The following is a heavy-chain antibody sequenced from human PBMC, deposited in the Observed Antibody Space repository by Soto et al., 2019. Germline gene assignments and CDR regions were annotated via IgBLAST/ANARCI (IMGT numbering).Heavy chain of an antibody. V-gene: IGHV6-1*01. J-gene: IGHJ6*02. CDR2: TYYRSKWYN. CDR1: GDSVSSNSAT. CDR3: TRVAGKKLYYYGMDV. Sequence: SQTLSLTCAISGDSVSSNSATWNWIRQSPSRGLEWLGRTYYRSKWYNDYAISVKSRIAINPDTSKNQFSLQLNSVTPEDTAVYYCTRVAGKKLYYYGMDVWGQGTTVTVSS. D-gene: IGHD6-19*01.